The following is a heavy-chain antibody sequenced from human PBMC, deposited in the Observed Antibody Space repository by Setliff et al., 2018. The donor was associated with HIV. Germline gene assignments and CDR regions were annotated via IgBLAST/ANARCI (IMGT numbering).Heavy chain of an antibody. CDR1: GVSIRTYY. Sequence: SETLSLTCTVSGVSIRTYYWSWVRQVPGKGLEWIGDTYYGGSTDYNKYNPSLKGRVTISVDTSKTQFSLKLSSVTAADTAVYYCARGPEYGDYVGAYLFDYWGQGTLVTVSS. CDR3: ARGPEYGDYVGAYLFDY. D-gene: IGHD4-17*01. CDR2: TYYGGSTDYN. V-gene: IGHV4-59*01. J-gene: IGHJ4*02.